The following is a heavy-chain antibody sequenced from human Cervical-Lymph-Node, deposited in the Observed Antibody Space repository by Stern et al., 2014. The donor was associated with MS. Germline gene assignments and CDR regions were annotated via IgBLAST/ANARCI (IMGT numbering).Heavy chain of an antibody. J-gene: IGHJ5*01. V-gene: IGHV4-4*02. CDR2: VYHSGSA. CDR1: GGSINSGDW. Sequence: QVQLQESGPGLVKPSGTLSLTCDVSGGSINSGDWWTWVRQPPGKGLEWIGEVYHSGSANYNPSLKSRVTISVDRSKNQFSLKLTSVTAADTAVYYCARDRHCGGDCYSAWFDSWGQGTLVTVSA. CDR3: ARDRHCGGDCYSAWFDS. D-gene: IGHD2-21*01.